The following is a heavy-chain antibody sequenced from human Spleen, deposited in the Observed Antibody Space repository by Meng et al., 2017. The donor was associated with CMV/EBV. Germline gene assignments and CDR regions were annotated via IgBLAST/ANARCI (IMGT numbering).Heavy chain of an antibody. J-gene: IGHJ5*02. Sequence: FTFSSYAMSWVRQAPGKGLEWVSGTNGVSHSTYYADSLKGRFAISRDNSKSSLYLHMDSLRAEDTAVYYCVKGDCSAGSCGLNWFDTWGQGTLVTVSS. CDR2: TNGVSHST. CDR3: VKGDCSAGSCGLNWFDT. V-gene: IGHV3-23*01. D-gene: IGHD2-15*01. CDR1: FTFSSYA.